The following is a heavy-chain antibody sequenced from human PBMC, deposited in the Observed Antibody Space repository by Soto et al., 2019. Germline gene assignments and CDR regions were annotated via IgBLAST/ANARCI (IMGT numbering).Heavy chain of an antibody. V-gene: IGHV4-30-2*01. D-gene: IGHD3-22*01. CDR1: GVSVSSGSYY. J-gene: IGHJ3*02. CDR3: ATLEANYYDSSGYGAFDS. Sequence: SGTLSLTCTVSGVSVSSGSYYWNWIRQPPGKGLEWIGYIYHSGSTYYNPSLKSRVTISVDRSKNQFSLKLSSVTAADTAVYYCATLEANYYDSSGYGAFDSWGQGTMVTVSS. CDR2: IYHSGST.